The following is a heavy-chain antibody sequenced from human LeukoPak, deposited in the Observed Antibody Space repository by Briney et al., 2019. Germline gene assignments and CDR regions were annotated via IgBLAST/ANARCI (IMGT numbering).Heavy chain of an antibody. J-gene: IGHJ3*02. Sequence: SVKVSCKASGYTFTSYTISWVRQAPGQGLEWMGRIIPILGIANYAQKFQGRVTITADKSTSTAYMELSSLRSEDTAVYYCAREKGAAALIVAFDIWGQGTMVTVSS. D-gene: IGHD6-13*01. CDR1: GYTFTSYT. CDR2: IIPILGIA. CDR3: AREKGAAALIVAFDI. V-gene: IGHV1-69*04.